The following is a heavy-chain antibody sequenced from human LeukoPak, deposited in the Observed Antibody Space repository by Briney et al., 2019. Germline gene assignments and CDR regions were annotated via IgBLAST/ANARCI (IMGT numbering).Heavy chain of an antibody. J-gene: IGHJ3*02. D-gene: IGHD4-23*01. CDR1: GFTFSSYS. CDR2: ISSSTNTI. CDR3: ARGGYGANDDAFDI. Sequence: GGSLRLSCAASGFTFSSYSRNWVRQAPGKGLEWVSYISSSTNTIYYADSVKGRFTISRDNAKNSLFLQMNSLRDEDTAVYYCARGGYGANDDAFDIWGQGTMVTVSS. V-gene: IGHV3-48*02.